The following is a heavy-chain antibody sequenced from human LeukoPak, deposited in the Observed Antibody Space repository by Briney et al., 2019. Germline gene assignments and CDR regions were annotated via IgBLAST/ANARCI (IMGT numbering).Heavy chain of an antibody. J-gene: IGHJ4*02. D-gene: IGHD3-22*01. Sequence: GASVKVSCMASGYTFTDYYMYWVRQARGQGLEWMGWINPNSGGTNYVQKFQGRVTMTRDTSISTAYMELSRLTSDDTAVYYCARKYYYDSSGYQGGPLLWGQGTLVTVSS. CDR1: GYTFTDYY. CDR3: ARKYYYDSSGYQGGPLL. V-gene: IGHV1-2*02. CDR2: INPNSGGT.